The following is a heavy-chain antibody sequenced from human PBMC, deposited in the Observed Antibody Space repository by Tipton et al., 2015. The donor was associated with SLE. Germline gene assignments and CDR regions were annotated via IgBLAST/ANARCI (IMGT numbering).Heavy chain of an antibody. CDR1: GGSISSYY. CDR2: IYYSGST. J-gene: IGHJ4*02. V-gene: IGHV4-59*01. D-gene: IGHD5-18*01. Sequence: LRLSCTVSGGSISSYYWSWIRQPPGKGLEWIGYIYYSGSTNYNPSLKSRVTISVETSKNQFSLKLSSVTAADTAVYYCASAVDTAMVPFDYWGQGTLVTVSS. CDR3: ASAVDTAMVPFDY.